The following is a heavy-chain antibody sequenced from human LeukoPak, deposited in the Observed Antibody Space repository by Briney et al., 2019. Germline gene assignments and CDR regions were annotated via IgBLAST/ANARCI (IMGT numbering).Heavy chain of an antibody. J-gene: IGHJ3*02. CDR3: ARIVVVPAAARDAFDI. CDR1: GGSISSYY. Sequence: SETLSLTCTVSGGSISSYYWSWIRQPPGKGLEWIGRIYYSGSINYNPSLKSRITISVDTSKNQFSLKLSSVTAADTAVYYCARIVVVPAAARDAFDIWGQGTMVTVSS. V-gene: IGHV4-59*01. D-gene: IGHD2-2*01. CDR2: IYYSGSI.